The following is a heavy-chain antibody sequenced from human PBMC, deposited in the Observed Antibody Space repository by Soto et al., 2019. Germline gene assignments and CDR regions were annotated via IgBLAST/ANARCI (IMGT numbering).Heavy chain of an antibody. CDR3: ARDQGGNYYGSGSYYNPLLAPPRYGMDV. J-gene: IGHJ6*02. D-gene: IGHD3-10*01. Sequence: ASVKVSCKASGYTFTGYYMHWVRQAPGQGLEWMGWINPNSGGTNYAQKFQGWVTMTRDTSISTAYMELSRLRSDDTAVYYCARDQGGNYYGSGSYYNPLLAPPRYGMDVWGQGTTVTAP. CDR1: GYTFTGYY. CDR2: INPNSGGT. V-gene: IGHV1-2*04.